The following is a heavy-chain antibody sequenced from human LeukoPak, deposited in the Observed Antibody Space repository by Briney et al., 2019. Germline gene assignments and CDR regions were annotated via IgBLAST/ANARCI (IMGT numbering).Heavy chain of an antibody. CDR1: GFTFSSYS. CDR3: AKDYDILTGYHAPSDY. CDR2: ISSSSSTI. V-gene: IGHV3-48*01. J-gene: IGHJ4*02. D-gene: IGHD3-9*01. Sequence: GGSLRLSCAASGFTFSSYSMNWVRQAPGKGLEWVSYISSSSSTIYYADSVKGRFTISRDNAKNSLYLQMNSLRAEDTAVYYCAKDYDILTGYHAPSDYWGQGTLVTVSS.